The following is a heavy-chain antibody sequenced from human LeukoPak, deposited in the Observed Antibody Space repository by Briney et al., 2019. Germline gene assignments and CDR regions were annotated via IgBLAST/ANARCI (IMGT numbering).Heavy chain of an antibody. Sequence: ASVKVSCKASGYSFIGYFMHWVRQAPGQGLEWVGWINPNTGATKYAQKFQGRVILTRDTSINTAYMEVSSLRSDDTAVFYCARILTSIQGWFDPWGQGTLVTVSS. CDR3: ARILTSIQGWFDP. J-gene: IGHJ5*02. CDR1: GYSFIGYF. D-gene: IGHD3-9*01. V-gene: IGHV1-2*02. CDR2: INPNTGAT.